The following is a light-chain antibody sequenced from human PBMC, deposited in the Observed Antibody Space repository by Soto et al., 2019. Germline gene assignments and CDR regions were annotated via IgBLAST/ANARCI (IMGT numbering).Light chain of an antibody. J-gene: IGLJ2*01. V-gene: IGLV2-8*01. CDR2: EVS. Sequence: QSALTQPPSASGSPGQSVTISCTGTSSDVGGYNYVSWYQHHPGKAPKLILYEVSKRPSGVPDRFSGSKSGNTASLPVSGLEAEDEADYYCSSYAGSNNVVFGGGTQLTVL. CDR1: SSDVGGYNY. CDR3: SSYAGSNNVV.